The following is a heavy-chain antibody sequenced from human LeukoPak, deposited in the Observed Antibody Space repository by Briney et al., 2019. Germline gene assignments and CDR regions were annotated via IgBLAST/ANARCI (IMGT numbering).Heavy chain of an antibody. V-gene: IGHV3-74*01. J-gene: IGHJ4*02. Sequence: GGSLRLSCAASGLAFSAYKMHWVRQAPRKGLVWVSRISTDGYTTDYADFVQGRFTASRDNTKNTWSLEMNSLRAEDTAVYSCVVGGSPGYWGQGTLVTVSS. CDR3: VVGGSPGY. CDR2: ISTDGYTT. CDR1: GLAFSAYK. D-gene: IGHD2-15*01.